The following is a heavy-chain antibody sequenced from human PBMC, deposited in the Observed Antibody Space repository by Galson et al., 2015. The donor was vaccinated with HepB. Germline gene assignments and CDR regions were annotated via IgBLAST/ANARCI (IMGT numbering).Heavy chain of an antibody. J-gene: IGHJ4*02. CDR2: IIPILGIA. CDR1: GGTFSSYT. Sequence: SVKVSCKASGGTFSSYTISWVRQAPGQGLEWMGRIIPILGIANYAQKFQGRVTITADKSTSTANMELSSLRSEDTAVYYCARGRTTLGGSQVYWGQGTLVTVSS. D-gene: IGHD2-15*01. CDR3: ARGRTTLGGSQVY. V-gene: IGHV1-69*02.